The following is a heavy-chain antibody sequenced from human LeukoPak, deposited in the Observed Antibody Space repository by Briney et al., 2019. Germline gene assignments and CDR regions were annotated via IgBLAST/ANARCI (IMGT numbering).Heavy chain of an antibody. CDR3: ARVSYAPRDYYYYGMDV. D-gene: IGHD2-2*01. CDR2: IYYSGST. CDR1: GXSISSYY. V-gene: IGHV4-59*08. Sequence: SETLSLTCTVSGXSISSYYWSWIRQPPGKGLEWIGYIYYSGSTNYNPSLKSRVTISVDTSKNQFSLKLSSVTAADTAVYYCARVSYAPRDYYYYGMDVWGQGTTVTVSS. J-gene: IGHJ6*02.